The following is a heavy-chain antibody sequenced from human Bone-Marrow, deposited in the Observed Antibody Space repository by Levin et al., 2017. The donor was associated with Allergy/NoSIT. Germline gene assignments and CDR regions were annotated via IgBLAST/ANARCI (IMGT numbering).Heavy chain of an antibody. CDR2: IYWNDDK. J-gene: IGHJ5*02. Sequence: VSGPTLVKPTQTLTLTCTFSGFSLSTSGVGVGWIRQPPGKALEWLALIYWNDDKRYSPSLKSRLTITKDTSKNQVVLTMTNMDPVDTATYYCAHSRMVRYSSSSEKYNWFDPWGQGTLVTVSS. CDR3: AHSRMVRYSSSSEKYNWFDP. CDR1: GFSLSTSGVG. V-gene: IGHV2-5*01. D-gene: IGHD6-6*01.